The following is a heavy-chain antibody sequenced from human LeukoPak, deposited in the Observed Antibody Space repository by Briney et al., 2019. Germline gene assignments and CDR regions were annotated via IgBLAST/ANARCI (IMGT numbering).Heavy chain of an antibody. V-gene: IGHV1-46*01. CDR2: INLSGGST. CDR3: ARGWSVEMATIYY. D-gene: IGHD5-24*01. CDR1: GYTLTSYY. J-gene: IGHJ4*02. Sequence: GASVKVSCKASGYTLTSYYMHWVRQAPGQGLEWMGIINLSGGSTSYAQKFQGRVTMTRDMSTSTVYMELSSLRSEDTAVYYCARGWSVEMATIYYWGQGTLVTVSS.